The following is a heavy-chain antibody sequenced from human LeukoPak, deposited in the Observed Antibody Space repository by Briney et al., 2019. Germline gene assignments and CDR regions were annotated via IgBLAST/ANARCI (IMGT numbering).Heavy chain of an antibody. CDR3: AGTYWADY. CDR2: INNDGSST. J-gene: IGHJ4*02. CDR1: GFTFSNYW. V-gene: IGHV3-74*01. D-gene: IGHD2-8*02. Sequence: GGSLRLSCAASGFTFSNYWMHWVRQAPGKGLVWVSRINNDGSSTNYADSVKGRFTISRDNAKNTLYLQMNSLRVDDTAVYYCAGTYWADYWGQGTLVTVSS.